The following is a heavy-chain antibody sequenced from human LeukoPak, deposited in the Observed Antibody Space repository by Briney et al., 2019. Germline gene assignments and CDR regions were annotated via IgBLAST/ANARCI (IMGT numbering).Heavy chain of an antibody. V-gene: IGHV3-7*03. CDR2: INHNGNVN. CDR1: GFTFSSYW. D-gene: IGHD6-6*01. CDR3: ARVPIAARPFYYYYYYGMDV. Sequence: GGSLRLSCAASGFTFSSYWMNWARQAPGKGLEWVASINHNGNVNYYVDFVKGRFTISRDNAKNSLYLQMGNLRAEDTAVYFCARVPIAARPFYYYYYYGMDVWGQGTTVTVSS. J-gene: IGHJ6*02.